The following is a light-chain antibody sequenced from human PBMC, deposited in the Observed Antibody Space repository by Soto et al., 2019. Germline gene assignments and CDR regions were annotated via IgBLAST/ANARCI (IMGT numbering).Light chain of an antibody. CDR3: QQYNSNGYT. Sequence: DIQMTQSPSTLSASVGDRVTITCRASQSVSSWLAWFQQKPGKAPKLLIYKASTLESGVPSRFSGRGSGTEFTLTISSLQPDDFATYYCQQYNSNGYTFGQGTKLEIK. V-gene: IGKV1-5*03. CDR1: QSVSSW. CDR2: KAS. J-gene: IGKJ2*01.